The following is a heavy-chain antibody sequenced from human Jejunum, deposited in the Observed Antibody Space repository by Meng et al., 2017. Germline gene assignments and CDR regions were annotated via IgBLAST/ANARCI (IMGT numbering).Heavy chain of an antibody. J-gene: IGHJ4*02. V-gene: IGHV4-61*08. CDR3: ARDHWGSLDY. Sequence: QVQRAEAGPGLVRPSETLSLICAGSGGSVSSSGYQWGWIRQPPGKGLEWIGYASTNYNPSLKSRVTISVDTSKNQFSLKLTSVTAADTAVYYCARDHWGSLDYWGQGVLVTVSS. D-gene: IGHD7-27*01. CDR2: AST. CDR1: GGSVSSSGYQ.